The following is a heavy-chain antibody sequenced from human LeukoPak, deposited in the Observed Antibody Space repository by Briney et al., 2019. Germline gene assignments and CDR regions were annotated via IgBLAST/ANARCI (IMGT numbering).Heavy chain of an antibody. J-gene: IGHJ4*02. V-gene: IGHV3-53*01. D-gene: IGHD5-18*01. CDR2: IYSGGST. CDR3: ARQDTAMDMYYFDY. CDR1: GFTVSSNY. Sequence: GGSLRLSCSASGFTVSSNYMSWGRQAPGKGLEWVSVIYSGGSTYYADSVKGRFTISRDNSKNTLYLQMNSLRAEDTAVYYCARQDTAMDMYYFDYWGQGTLVTVSS.